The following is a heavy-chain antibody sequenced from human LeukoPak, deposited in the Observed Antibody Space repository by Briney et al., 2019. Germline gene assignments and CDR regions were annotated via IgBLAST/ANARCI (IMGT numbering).Heavy chain of an antibody. CDR1: GYTLTELS. Sequence: ASVKVSCKVSGYTLTELSMHWVRQAPGKGLEWMGGFDPEDGETIYAQKFQGRVTMTEDTSTDTAYMELSSLRSEDTAVYYCARLAPGWELLGRAYYFDYWGQGTLVTVSS. D-gene: IGHD1-26*01. CDR2: FDPEDGET. J-gene: IGHJ4*02. V-gene: IGHV1-24*01. CDR3: ARLAPGWELLGRAYYFDY.